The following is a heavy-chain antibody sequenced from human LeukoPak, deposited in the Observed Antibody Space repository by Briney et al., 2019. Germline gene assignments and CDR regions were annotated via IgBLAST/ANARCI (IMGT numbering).Heavy chain of an antibody. CDR1: GGSVSSNTYY. J-gene: IGHJ4*02. CDR2: IYYSGTT. Sequence: SETLSLTCTVSGGSVSSNTYYWAWIRQPPGKGLEWIGSIYYSGTTSYNPSLKSRVTISVDTSKNHLSLKLSSVTAADTAVYYGARLLRRDYYGSGSHFDYWGQGALVTVSS. CDR3: ARLLRRDYYGSGSHFDY. V-gene: IGHV4-39*07. D-gene: IGHD3-10*01.